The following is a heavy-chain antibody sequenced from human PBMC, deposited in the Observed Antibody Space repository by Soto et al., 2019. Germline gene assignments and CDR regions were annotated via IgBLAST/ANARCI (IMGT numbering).Heavy chain of an antibody. CDR1: GYTFTSYG. V-gene: IGHV1-18*01. D-gene: IGHD2-2*01. Sequence: VASVKVSCKASGYTFTSYGISWVRQAPGQGLEWMGWISAYNGNTNYAQKLQGRVTMTTDTSTSTAFMELRSLRSDDTAVYYCARDVVVVPAAMWEPYYYGMDVWGQGTTVTVSS. CDR3: ARDVVVVPAAMWEPYYYGMDV. J-gene: IGHJ6*02. CDR2: ISAYNGNT.